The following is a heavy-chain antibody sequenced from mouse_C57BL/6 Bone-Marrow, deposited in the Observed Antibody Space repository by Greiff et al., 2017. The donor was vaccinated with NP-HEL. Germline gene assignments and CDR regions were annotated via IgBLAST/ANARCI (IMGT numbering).Heavy chain of an antibody. CDR1: GYAFSSSW. CDR3: ARDYGSREGLDY. Sequence: VQLQQSGPELVKPGASVKISCKASGYAFSSSWMNWVKQRPGKGLEWIGRIYPGDGDTNYNGKFKGKATLTADKSSSTAYMQLSSLTSEDSAVYFCARDYGSREGLDYWGQGTTLTVSS. D-gene: IGHD1-1*01. V-gene: IGHV1-82*01. J-gene: IGHJ2*01. CDR2: IYPGDGDT.